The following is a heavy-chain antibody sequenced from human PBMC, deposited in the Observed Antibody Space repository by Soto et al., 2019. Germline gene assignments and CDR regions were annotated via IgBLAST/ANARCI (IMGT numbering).Heavy chain of an antibody. Sequence: GGSLRLSCAASGFTFSSYAMSWVRQAPGKGLEWVSAISGSGGSTYYADSGKGRFTISRDDSKNTLYLQMNSLRAEDTAVYYCAKDPRYSSSFDYWGQGTLVTVSS. J-gene: IGHJ4*02. CDR2: ISGSGGST. V-gene: IGHV3-23*01. CDR3: AKDPRYSSSFDY. D-gene: IGHD6-13*01. CDR1: GFTFSSYA.